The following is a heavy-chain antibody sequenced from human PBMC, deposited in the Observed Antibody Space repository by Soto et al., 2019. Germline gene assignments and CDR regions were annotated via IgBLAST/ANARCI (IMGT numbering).Heavy chain of an antibody. D-gene: IGHD6-19*01. Sequence: LRLSCAASGFTFSSYAMSWVRQAPGKGLEWVSAISGSGGSTYYADSVKGRFTISRDNSKNTLYLQMNSLRAEDTAVYYCAKSPQKIYSSGWPYYFDYWGQGTLVTVSS. CDR1: GFTFSSYA. V-gene: IGHV3-23*01. J-gene: IGHJ4*02. CDR3: AKSPQKIYSSGWPYYFDY. CDR2: ISGSGGST.